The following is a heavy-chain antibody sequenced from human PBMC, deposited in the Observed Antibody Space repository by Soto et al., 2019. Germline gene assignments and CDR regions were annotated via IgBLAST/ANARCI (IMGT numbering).Heavy chain of an antibody. Sequence: GESLKISCAASGFTFSSYGMNWVRQAPGKGLEWVSYISSSSTTIYYADSVKGRFTIFRDNAKNSLYLQLNSLRDEDTAVYYCAXSPYYYDSSNYYGYWGQGTLVTVSS. CDR3: AXSPYYYDSSNYYGY. J-gene: IGHJ4*02. V-gene: IGHV3-48*02. D-gene: IGHD3-22*01. CDR2: ISSSSTTI. CDR1: GFTFSSYG.